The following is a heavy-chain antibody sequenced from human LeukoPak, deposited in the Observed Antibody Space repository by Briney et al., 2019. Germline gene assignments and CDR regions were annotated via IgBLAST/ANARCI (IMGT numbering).Heavy chain of an antibody. D-gene: IGHD3/OR15-3a*01. Sequence: ASVKVSCKASGYTFTSYDINWVRQATGQGLEWMGWMNPNSGNTGYAQRFQGRVTMTRDTSTSTVYMELSSLRSEDTAVYYCARDGLGLDYWGQGTLVTVSS. V-gene: IGHV1-8*01. CDR3: ARDGLGLDY. CDR1: GYTFTSYD. CDR2: MNPNSGNT. J-gene: IGHJ4*02.